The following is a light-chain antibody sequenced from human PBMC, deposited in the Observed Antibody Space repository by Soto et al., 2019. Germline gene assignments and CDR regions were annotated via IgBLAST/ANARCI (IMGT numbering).Light chain of an antibody. CDR2: TAS. Sequence: EIVLTHSPCTFSLSPVERGALACSASQGVSSSSLAWYQQRPCQAPRLLIFTASSRATGTPDRFSGSGSGTDFTLTISRLEPEDFAVYYCQLYGSSPPYIFGPGTKVDIK. CDR1: QGVSSSS. J-gene: IGKJ2*01. V-gene: IGKV3-20*01. CDR3: QLYGSSPPYI.